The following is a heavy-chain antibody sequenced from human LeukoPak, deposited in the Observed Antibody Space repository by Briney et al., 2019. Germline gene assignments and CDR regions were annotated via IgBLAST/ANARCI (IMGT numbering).Heavy chain of an antibody. CDR1: GGSISSGSYC. CDR2: IYSSGST. J-gene: IGHJ6*03. D-gene: IGHD2-2*01. Sequence: PSETLSLTCTVSGGSISSGSYCWSWIRQPAGKGPEWIGHIYSSGSTNYNPSLKSRVTISVDTSKNQFSLKLSSVIAADTAVYYCARTTEGYCSSASCFGFSYSYYMDVWGKGTTVTISS. CDR3: ARTTEGYCSSASCFGFSYSYYMDV. V-gene: IGHV4-61*10.